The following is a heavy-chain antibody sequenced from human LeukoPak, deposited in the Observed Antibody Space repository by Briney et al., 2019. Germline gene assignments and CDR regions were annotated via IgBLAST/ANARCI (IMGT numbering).Heavy chain of an antibody. J-gene: IGHJ4*02. CDR1: GFTFSNAW. CDR2: IKSKTDGGTT. CDR3: TTLSVVVVSTTGGTF. D-gene: IGHD2-15*01. Sequence: GGSLRLSCPASGFTFSNAWMSWVRQAPGKGLEWVGRIKSKTDGGTTDYAAPVKGRFTISRDDSKNTLYLQMNSLKTEDTGVYYCTTLSVVVVSTTGGTFWGQGTLVTVSS. V-gene: IGHV3-15*01.